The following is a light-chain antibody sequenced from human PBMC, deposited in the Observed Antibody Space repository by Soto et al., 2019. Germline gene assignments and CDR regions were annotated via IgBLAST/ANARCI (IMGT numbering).Light chain of an antibody. CDR2: GAS. CDR1: QSVSSS. V-gene: IGKV3-20*01. J-gene: IGKJ1*01. CDR3: QHYGSSRT. Sequence: EIVMTQSPATLSVSPGERATLSCSASQSVSSSLAWYQQKPGQAPRLLIYGASSRATGIPDRFSGSGSGPDFTLTISRLEPEDFAVYFCQHYGSSRTFGQGTKVDIK.